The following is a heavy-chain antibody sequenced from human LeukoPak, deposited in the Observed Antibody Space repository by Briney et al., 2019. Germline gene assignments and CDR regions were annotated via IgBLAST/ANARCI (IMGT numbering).Heavy chain of an antibody. J-gene: IGHJ4*02. CDR3: ARKWLRWSLDY. V-gene: IGHV3-23*01. CDR2: ISGGGGRT. D-gene: IGHD5-12*01. Sequence: GGSLRLSCVASGFMFNKYGMSWVRQAPGKGLEWVSVISGGGGRTYYGDSVKGRFTISRDNSKNTLYLQMNSLRAEDTAVYYCARKWLRWSLDYWGQGTLVTVSS. CDR1: GFMFNKYG.